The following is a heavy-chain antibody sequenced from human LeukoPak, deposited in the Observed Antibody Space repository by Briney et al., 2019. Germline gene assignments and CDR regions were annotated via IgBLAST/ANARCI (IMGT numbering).Heavy chain of an antibody. CDR3: ARSSAADDYGGKGEGMDV. J-gene: IGHJ6*02. CDR1: GFTFSSYD. D-gene: IGHD4-23*01. V-gene: IGHV3-13*01. Sequence: GGSLRLSCAASGFTFSSYDMHWVRQATGKGLEWVSAIGTAGDTYYPGSVKGRFTISRENAKNSLYLQMNSLRAGDTAVYYCARSSAADDYGGKGEGMDVWGQGTTVTVSS. CDR2: IGTAGDT.